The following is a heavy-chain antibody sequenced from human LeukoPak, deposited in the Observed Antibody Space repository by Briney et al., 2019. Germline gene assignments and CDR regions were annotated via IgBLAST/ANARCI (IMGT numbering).Heavy chain of an antibody. V-gene: IGHV1-69*05. J-gene: IGHJ4*02. CDR3: AGLSYYYDSSGQYYFDY. D-gene: IGHD3-22*01. Sequence: SVKVSCXASGGTFSSYAISWVRQAPGQGLGWMGGIIPIFGTANYAQKFQGRVTITTDESTSTAYMELSSLRSEDTAVYYCAGLSYYYDSSGQYYFDYWGQGTLVTVSS. CDR2: IIPIFGTA. CDR1: GGTFSSYA.